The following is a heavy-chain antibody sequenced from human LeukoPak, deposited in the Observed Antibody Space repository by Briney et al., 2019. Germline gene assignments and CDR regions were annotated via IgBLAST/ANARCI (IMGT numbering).Heavy chain of an antibody. J-gene: IGHJ4*02. CDR3: ASGYCSSTSCRYFDY. V-gene: IGHV3-21*01. Sequence: GGSLRLSCAASGFTFSNAWMSWVRQAPGKGLEWVSSISSSSSYIYYADSVKGRFTISRDNAKNSLYLQMNSLRAEDTAVYYCASGYCSSTSCRYFDYWGQGTLVTVSS. D-gene: IGHD2-2*03. CDR1: GFTFSNAW. CDR2: ISSSSSYI.